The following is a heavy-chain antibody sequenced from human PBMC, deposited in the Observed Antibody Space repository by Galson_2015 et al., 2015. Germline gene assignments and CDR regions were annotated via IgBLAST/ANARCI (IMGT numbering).Heavy chain of an antibody. D-gene: IGHD3-3*01. Sequence: QSGAEVKKPGESLKISCTGSGYSFTSYWIGWVRQMPGKSLEWMGIIYPGDSDTRYSPSFQGQVTISAYNSISTAYLQWGSLKASNTAMYYCARQSDSECDYDFWRSGAFDIWGQGTMVTVSS. V-gene: IGHV5-51*01. J-gene: IGHJ3*02. CDR1: GYSFTSYW. CDR3: ARQSDSECDYDFWRSGAFDI. CDR2: IYPGDSDT.